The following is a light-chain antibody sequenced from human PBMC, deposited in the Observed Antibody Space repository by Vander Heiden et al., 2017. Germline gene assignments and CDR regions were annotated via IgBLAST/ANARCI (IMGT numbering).Light chain of an antibody. CDR3: AAWDDSLNGFYV. CDR2: SNN. Sequence: HSVLTHPPPASGTPRPWVTIPCSGSSSNIGSNTVNWYQQLPGTAPKLLIYSNNQRPSGVPDRFSGSKSGTSASLAISGLQSEDEADYYCAAWDDSLNGFYVFGTGTKVTVL. V-gene: IGLV1-44*01. J-gene: IGLJ1*01. CDR1: SSNIGSNT.